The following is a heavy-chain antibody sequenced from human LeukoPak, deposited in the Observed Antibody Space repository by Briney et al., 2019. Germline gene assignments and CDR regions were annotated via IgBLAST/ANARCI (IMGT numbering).Heavy chain of an antibody. D-gene: IGHD3-3*02. CDR2: IGEEKSGSWT. CDR3: KAGVISGWDY. V-gene: IGHV3-23*01. J-gene: IGHJ4*02. CDR1: GFALSNYP. Sequence: PGGSLRLSCAASGFALSNYPMGWVRQAPGKGLEWVSGIGEEKSGSWTKSADSVKGRFTISRDNSENTLYLQMDSLTVDDTAVYYAKAGVISGWDYWGQGVLVTVSS.